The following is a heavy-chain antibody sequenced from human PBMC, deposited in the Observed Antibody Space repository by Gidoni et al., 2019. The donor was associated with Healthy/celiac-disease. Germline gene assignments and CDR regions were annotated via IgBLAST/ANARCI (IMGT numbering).Heavy chain of an antibody. CDR3: ARDRTTVQD. Sequence: EVQLVESGGGLVKPGGSLRLSCAASGFTFSSYSMNWVREAPGKGLEWVSSISSSSSYIYYADSVKGRVTISRDNAKNSLYLQMNSLRAEDTAVYYCARDRTTVQDWGQGTLVTVSS. D-gene: IGHD4-17*01. V-gene: IGHV3-21*01. CDR2: ISSSSSYI. J-gene: IGHJ4*02. CDR1: GFTFSSYS.